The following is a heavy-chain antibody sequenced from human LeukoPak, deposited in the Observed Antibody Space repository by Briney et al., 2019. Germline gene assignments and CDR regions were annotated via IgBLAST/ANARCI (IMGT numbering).Heavy chain of an antibody. V-gene: IGHV3-74*01. J-gene: IGHJ6*03. CDR3: ARVKYYYFMDV. Sequence: GGSLRLSCAASGFTLSNYWMFWVRQAPGKGPVWVSRISSDGSTTIYADSVKGRFTIARDNAKDTLYLQMNSLRAEDTAVYYCARVKYYYFMDVWGKGTTVTVSS. CDR2: ISSDGSTT. CDR1: GFTLSNYW.